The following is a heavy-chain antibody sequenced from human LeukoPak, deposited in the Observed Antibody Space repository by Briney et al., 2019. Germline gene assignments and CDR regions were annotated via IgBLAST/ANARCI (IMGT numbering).Heavy chain of an antibody. J-gene: IGHJ4*02. CDR1: GFTFSSYG. CDR3: AKVVYYGSGSLGGFDY. CDR2: TSYDGSNK. D-gene: IGHD3-10*01. Sequence: GGSLRLSCAASGFTFSSYGMHWVRQAPGKGLEWVAVTSYDGSNKYYADSVKGRFTISRDDSKNTLYLQMNSLRAEDTAVYYCAKVVYYGSGSLGGFDYWGQGTLVTVSS. V-gene: IGHV3-30*18.